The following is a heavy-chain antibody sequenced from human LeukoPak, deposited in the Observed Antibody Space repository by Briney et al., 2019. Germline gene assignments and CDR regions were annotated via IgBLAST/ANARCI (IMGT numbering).Heavy chain of an antibody. Sequence: ASVKVSCKASGYTFTDYYMHWVRQAPGQGLEWMGWISGYNGNTNYAQKLQARVTMTTDTSTSTAYMELRSLRSDDTAVYYCARADHRLGEGFDYWGQGTLVTVSS. CDR3: ARADHRLGEGFDY. J-gene: IGHJ4*02. CDR2: ISGYNGNT. V-gene: IGHV1-18*04. CDR1: GYTFTDYY. D-gene: IGHD3-16*01.